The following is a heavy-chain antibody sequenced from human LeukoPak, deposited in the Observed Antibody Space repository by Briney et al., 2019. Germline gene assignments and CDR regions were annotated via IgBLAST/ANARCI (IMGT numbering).Heavy chain of an antibody. J-gene: IGHJ5*02. CDR2: IYYSGST. Sequence: SETLSLTCTVSGGSISSYYWSWIRQPPGKGLEWIGYIYYSGSTNYNPSLKSRVTISVDTSKNQFSLKLSSVTAADTAVYYCARGGYDFWSGSKNWFDPWGQGALVTVSS. CDR1: GGSISSYY. D-gene: IGHD3-3*01. CDR3: ARGGYDFWSGSKNWFDP. V-gene: IGHV4-59*01.